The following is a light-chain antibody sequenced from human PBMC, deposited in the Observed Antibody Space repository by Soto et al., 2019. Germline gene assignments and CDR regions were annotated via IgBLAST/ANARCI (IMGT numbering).Light chain of an antibody. CDR2: GAS. Sequence: DIQMTQSPASRSASVGDRVTITCQASQDIRKYLSWYQQKPGRAPKLLIYGASYLETGVPSRFSGSGYGTDFTFTISSLQPEDIATYYCQHYDHLPPFTFGPGTKVAI. J-gene: IGKJ3*01. CDR3: QHYDHLPPFT. V-gene: IGKV1-33*01. CDR1: QDIRKY.